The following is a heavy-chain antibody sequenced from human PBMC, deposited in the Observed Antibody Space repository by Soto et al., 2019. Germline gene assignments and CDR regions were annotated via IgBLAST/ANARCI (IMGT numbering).Heavy chain of an antibody. Sequence: GESLKISCKGSGYSSTSYWISWVRQMPGKGLEWMGRIDPSDSYTNYSPSFQGHVTISADKSISTAYLQWSSLKTSDTAMYYCARQGGVVVAATPYHYCGMDCWGQGTTVTVSS. CDR1: GYSSTSYW. CDR2: IDPSDSYT. CDR3: ARQGGVVVAATPYHYCGMDC. V-gene: IGHV5-10-1*01. D-gene: IGHD2-15*01. J-gene: IGHJ6*02.